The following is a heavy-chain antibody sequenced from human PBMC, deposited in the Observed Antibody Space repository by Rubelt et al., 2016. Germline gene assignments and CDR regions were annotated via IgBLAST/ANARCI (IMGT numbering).Heavy chain of an antibody. CDR2: IYYSGST. J-gene: IGHJ4*02. D-gene: IGHD5-18*01. V-gene: IGHV4-39*01. CDR1: GGSISSSSYY. CDR3: ARQGLWSGNAIGY. Sequence: QLQLQESGPGLVKPSETLSLTCTVSGGSISSSSYYWGWIRQPPGKGLEWIGSIYYSGSTYYNPSLKRRVTISVDTSKNQFPLKLVAVTAADTAVDYCARQGLWSGNAIGYWGQGTLVTVSS.